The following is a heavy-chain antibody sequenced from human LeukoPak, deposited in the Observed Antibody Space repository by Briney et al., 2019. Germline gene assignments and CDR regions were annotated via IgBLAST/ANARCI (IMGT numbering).Heavy chain of an antibody. CDR3: AREVRAVSGSYQDY. CDR1: GGSISSGGYH. D-gene: IGHD3-10*01. CDR2: IYYSGST. Sequence: PSETLSLTCTVSGGSISSGGYHWSWIRQHPGTGLEWIGYIYYSGSTYYNPSLKSRITMSVDSSKNQFSLKLSSVTAADTAVYYCAREVRAVSGSYQDYWGQGTLVTVSS. J-gene: IGHJ4*02. V-gene: IGHV4-31*03.